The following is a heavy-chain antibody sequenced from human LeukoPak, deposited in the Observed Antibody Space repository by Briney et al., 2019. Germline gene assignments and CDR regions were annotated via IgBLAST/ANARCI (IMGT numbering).Heavy chain of an antibody. CDR3: ARAYVEWQQLDPLGY. V-gene: IGHV1-69*05. CDR2: IIPIFGTA. J-gene: IGHJ4*02. Sequence: SVKVSCKASGGTFSSYAISWVRQAPGQGLEWMGGIIPIFGTANYAQKFQGRVTITTDESTSTAYMELSSLRSEDTAVYYCARAYVEWQQLDPLGYWGQGTLVTVSS. CDR1: GGTFSSYA. D-gene: IGHD6-13*01.